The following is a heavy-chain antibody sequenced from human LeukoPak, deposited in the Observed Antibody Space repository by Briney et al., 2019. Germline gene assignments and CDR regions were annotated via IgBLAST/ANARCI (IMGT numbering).Heavy chain of an antibody. Sequence: GASVKVSCKASGGTFSSYAISWVRQAPGQGLEWMGGIIPIFGTANYAQKFQGRVTITADESTSTAYMELSSLRSEDTAVYYCARDPTVIAAAEEDYWGQGTLVTVSS. CDR3: ARDPTVIAAAEEDY. CDR1: GGTFSSYA. D-gene: IGHD6-13*01. V-gene: IGHV1-69*13. J-gene: IGHJ4*02. CDR2: IIPIFGTA.